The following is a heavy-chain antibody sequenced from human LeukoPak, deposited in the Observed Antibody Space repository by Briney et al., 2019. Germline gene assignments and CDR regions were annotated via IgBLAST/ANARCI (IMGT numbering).Heavy chain of an antibody. CDR1: GASINSGDYY. CDR3: ARDLGMRSRAGNWFDP. V-gene: IGHV4-30-4*08. CDR2: IYYSGST. D-gene: IGHD7-27*01. Sequence: SQTLSLTCTVSGASINSGDYYWSWIRQPPGKGLEWIGYIYYSGSTYYNPSLESRVTTSVDTSRNQFSLKLSSVTAADTAVYYCARDLGMRSRAGNWFDPWGQGTLVTVSS. J-gene: IGHJ5*02.